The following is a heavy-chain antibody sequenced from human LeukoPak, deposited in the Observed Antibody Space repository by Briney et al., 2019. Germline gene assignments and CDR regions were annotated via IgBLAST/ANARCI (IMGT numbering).Heavy chain of an antibody. CDR3: ASSPAYSSSWYAIDT. CDR1: GFAVSSNY. J-gene: IGHJ5*02. CDR2: IYSGGST. V-gene: IGHV3-66*01. Sequence: PGGSLRLSCAASGFAVSSNYMSWVRQAPGKGLEWVSVIYSGGSTYYADSVKGRFTISRDNSKNTLYLQMNSLSAGDTAMYYCASSPAYSSSWYAIDTWGQGTLVTVSS. D-gene: IGHD6-13*01.